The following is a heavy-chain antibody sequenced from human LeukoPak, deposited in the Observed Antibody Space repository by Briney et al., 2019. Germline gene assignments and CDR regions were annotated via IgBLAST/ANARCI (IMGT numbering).Heavy chain of an antibody. CDR1: GFTFSSYA. V-gene: IGHV3-23*01. CDR3: AKSETNVYGDYGAFDI. CDR2: ISGSGGST. Sequence: PGGSLRLSCAASGFTFSSYAMSWVRQAPGKGLEWVSAISGSGGSTYYADSVKGRFTISRDNSKNPMYLQTNSLRAEDTAVYYCAKSETNVYGDYGAFDIWGQGTMVTVSS. D-gene: IGHD4-17*01. J-gene: IGHJ3*02.